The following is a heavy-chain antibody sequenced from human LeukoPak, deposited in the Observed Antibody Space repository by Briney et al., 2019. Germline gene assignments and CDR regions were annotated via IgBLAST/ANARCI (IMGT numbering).Heavy chain of an antibody. CDR2: ISWNSGSI. D-gene: IGHD6-13*01. CDR3: AKVQILRSSSWYFAFDI. Sequence: PGGSLRLSCAASGFTFSSYSMNWVRQAPGKGLEWVSGISWNSGSIGYADSVKGRFTISRDNAKNSLYLQMNSLRAEDMALYYCAKVQILRSSSWYFAFDIWGQGTMVTVSS. J-gene: IGHJ3*02. CDR1: GFTFSSYS. V-gene: IGHV3-9*03.